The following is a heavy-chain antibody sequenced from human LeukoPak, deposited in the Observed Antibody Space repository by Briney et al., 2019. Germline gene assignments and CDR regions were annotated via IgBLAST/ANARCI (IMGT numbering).Heavy chain of an antibody. D-gene: IGHD2-21*01. CDR3: AKEDCGGDCYPPPNWFDP. J-gene: IGHJ5*02. Sequence: GGSLRLSCAASGFTFSSYAMSWVRQAPGKGLEWVSAISGSGGSTYYADSVKGRFTISRDNSKNTLYLQMNSLRAEDTAVYYCAKEDCGGDCYPPPNWFDPWGQGTLVTVSS. V-gene: IGHV3-23*01. CDR2: ISGSGGST. CDR1: GFTFSSYA.